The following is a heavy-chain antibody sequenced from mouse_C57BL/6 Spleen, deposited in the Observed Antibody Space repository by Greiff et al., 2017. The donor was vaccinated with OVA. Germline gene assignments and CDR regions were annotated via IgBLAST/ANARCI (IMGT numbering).Heavy chain of an antibody. CDR1: GYTFTSYW. D-gene: IGHD1-1*01. Sequence: QVQLKQSGAELVKPGASVKLSCKASGYTFTSYWMQWVKQRPGQGLEWIGEIDPSDSYTNYNQKFKGKATLTVDTSSSTAYMQLSSLTSEDSAVYYCARGGTTVVARVFDYWGQGTTLTVSS. V-gene: IGHV1-50*01. CDR3: ARGGTTVVARVFDY. CDR2: IDPSDSYT. J-gene: IGHJ2*01.